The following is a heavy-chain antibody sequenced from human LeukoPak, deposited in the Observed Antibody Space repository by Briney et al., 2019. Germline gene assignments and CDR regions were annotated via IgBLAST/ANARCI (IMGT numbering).Heavy chain of an antibody. CDR3: ARDLIPQPSIVRGVIGIDY. Sequence: ASVKVSCKASGYTFISYGINWVRQAPGQGLEWMGWISVYNGNTNYAQKVQGRVTMTTDTSTSIAYMEVRSLRPDDTAVYYCARDLIPQPSIVRGVIGIDYWGQGTLVTVSS. D-gene: IGHD3-10*01. V-gene: IGHV1-18*01. CDR2: ISVYNGNT. J-gene: IGHJ4*02. CDR1: GYTFISYG.